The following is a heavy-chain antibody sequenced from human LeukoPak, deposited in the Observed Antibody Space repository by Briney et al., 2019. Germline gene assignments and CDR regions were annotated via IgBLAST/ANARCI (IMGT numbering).Heavy chain of an antibody. D-gene: IGHD6-13*01. CDR2: IHPNNGGT. CDR1: GYTFTAYY. V-gene: IGHV1-2*02. Sequence: ASVKVSCKTSGYTFTAYYMHWVRQAPGQGLEWMGWIHPNNGGTNYAQKFQGRVTMTRDTSISTDYMELSSLRSDDTAVYYCAAGGSSSWSYYFDYWGQGTLVTVFS. J-gene: IGHJ4*02. CDR3: AAGGSSSWSYYFDY.